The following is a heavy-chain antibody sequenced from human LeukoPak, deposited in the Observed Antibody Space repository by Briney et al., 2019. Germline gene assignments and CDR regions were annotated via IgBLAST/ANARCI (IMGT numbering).Heavy chain of an antibody. V-gene: IGHV3-23*01. J-gene: IGHJ4*02. D-gene: IGHD2-2*01. Sequence: GGSLRLSCAASGFTFSNYAMSWVRQAPGKGLEWVSAISGSGGSTYYADSVKGRFPISRDNSTNTLYLQMNSLRAEDTAVYYCAKDGRHCSSTSCEDFDYWGQGTLVTVSS. CDR1: GFTFSNYA. CDR3: AKDGRHCSSTSCEDFDY. CDR2: ISGSGGST.